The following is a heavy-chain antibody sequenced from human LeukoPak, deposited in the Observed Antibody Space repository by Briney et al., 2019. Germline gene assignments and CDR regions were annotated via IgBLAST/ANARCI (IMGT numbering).Heavy chain of an antibody. CDR3: ARGLNWGSDAFDI. CDR2: MNPNSGNT. CDR1: GYTFTSYD. V-gene: IGHV1-8*03. Sequence: ASVKVSCKASGYTFTSYDINWVRQATGQGLEWMGWMNPNSGNTGYARKFRGRVTITRNTSISTAYMELSSLRSEDTAVYYCARGLNWGSDAFDIWGQGTMVTVSS. D-gene: IGHD7-27*01. J-gene: IGHJ3*02.